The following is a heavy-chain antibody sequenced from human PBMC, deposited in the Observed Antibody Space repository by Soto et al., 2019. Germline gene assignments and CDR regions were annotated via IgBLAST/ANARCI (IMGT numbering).Heavy chain of an antibody. CDR2: ISSGGVYI. CDR1: TFSMYS. CDR3: TRDRGGSYDSWFDP. Sequence: ESGGGLVQPGGSLRLSCNFTFSMYSMDWVRQAPGKGLEWVASISSGGVYIKYADSVKGRFTISRDNAKNSVSLQMNSLRVDDTALYFCTRDRGGSYDSWFDPWGQGTLVTVSS. D-gene: IGHD1-26*01. V-gene: IGHV3-21*01. J-gene: IGHJ5*02.